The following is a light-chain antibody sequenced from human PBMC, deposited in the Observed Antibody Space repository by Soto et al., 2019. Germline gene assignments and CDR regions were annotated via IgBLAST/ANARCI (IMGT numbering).Light chain of an antibody. V-gene: IGLV4-69*01. Sequence: QPVLTQSPSASASLGASVTLTCTLSSGHSSYAIAWHQQQPEKGPLYLMNLNSDGSHSKGDGIPDRFSGSSSGAERYLTISSLQAEDEADYYCKTWGTGIVVFGGGTKLTVL. CDR2: LNSDGSH. CDR3: KTWGTGIVV. CDR1: SGHSSYA. J-gene: IGLJ2*01.